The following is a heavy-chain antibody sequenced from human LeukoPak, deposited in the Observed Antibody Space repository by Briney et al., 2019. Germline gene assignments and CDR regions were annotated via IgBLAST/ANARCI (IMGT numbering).Heavy chain of an antibody. CDR2: IYYSGST. D-gene: IGHD6-19*01. V-gene: IGHV4-61*01. CDR3: AREGYSSGWYSKYYFDY. CDR1: GGSVSSGSYY. J-gene: IGHJ4*02. Sequence: SETLSLTCIVSGGSVSSGSYYWSWIRQPPGKGLEWLGYIYYSGSTNYNPSHKSRVTISVDTSNNQFSLKLSSVTAADTAVYYCAREGYSSGWYSKYYFDYWGQGTLVTVSS.